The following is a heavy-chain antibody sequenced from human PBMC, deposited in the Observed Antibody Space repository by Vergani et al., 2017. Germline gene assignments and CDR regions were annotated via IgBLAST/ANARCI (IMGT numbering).Heavy chain of an antibody. Sequence: QVQLPESGPGLVKPSETLSLTCTVSGGSISSYYWSWIRQPAGKGLEWIGRIYTSGSTNYNPSLKSRGTMSVDTSKNQFSLKLSSVTAADTAGYYCARDSSGWYEEKNWFDPWGQGTLVTVSS. CDR3: ARDSSGWYEEKNWFDP. CDR1: GGSISSYY. CDR2: IYTSGST. V-gene: IGHV4-4*07. J-gene: IGHJ5*02. D-gene: IGHD6-19*01.